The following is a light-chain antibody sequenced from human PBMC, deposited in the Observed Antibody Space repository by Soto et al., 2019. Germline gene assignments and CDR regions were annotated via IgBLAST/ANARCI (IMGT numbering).Light chain of an antibody. CDR3: QQSYTTLFT. CDR2: AAS. CDR1: QSISNY. J-gene: IGKJ3*01. V-gene: IGKV1-39*01. Sequence: DIQMTQSPSSLSASVGDRVTITCRASQSISNYLNWYQQKPGKAPKLLIYAASSLKSGVPSRFSGSGSGTDFTLTISSLQPDDFATYTSQQSYTTLFTFGPGTNVDI.